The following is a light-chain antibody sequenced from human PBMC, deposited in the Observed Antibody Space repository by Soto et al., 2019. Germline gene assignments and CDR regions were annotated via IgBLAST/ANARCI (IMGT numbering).Light chain of an antibody. CDR3: QQYNKWLT. CDR2: GAS. V-gene: IGKV3-15*01. Sequence: IVMTQSPATLSVSPGERDNLSCLASQSVSSDLAWYQQKPGQAPRLLIYGASTRAPDIPARFSGSGSETALTLTISSLQSEDFAVYYCQQYNKWLTFGGGPKVDIK. CDR1: QSVSSD. J-gene: IGKJ4*01.